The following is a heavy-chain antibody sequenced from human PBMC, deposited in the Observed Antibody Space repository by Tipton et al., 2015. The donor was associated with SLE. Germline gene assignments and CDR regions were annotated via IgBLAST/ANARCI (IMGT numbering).Heavy chain of an antibody. D-gene: IGHD2-21*01. CDR3: ARGHPHIVVLIGGGWFDP. CDR2: IYYSGST. Sequence: TLSLTCTVSGGSISSSSYYWGWIRQPPGKGLEWIGSIYYSGSTYYNPSLKSRVTISVDTSKNQFSLRLTSVTAADTAMYYCARGHPHIVVLIGGGWFDPWGQGTLVTVSS. V-gene: IGHV4-39*07. J-gene: IGHJ5*02. CDR1: GGSISSSSYY.